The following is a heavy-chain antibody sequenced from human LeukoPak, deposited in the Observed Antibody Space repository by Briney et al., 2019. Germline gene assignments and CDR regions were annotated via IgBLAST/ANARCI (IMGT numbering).Heavy chain of an antibody. CDR2: IKGDGSTQ. CDR1: GFTFNIYN. Sequence: GGSLRLSCAASGFTFNIYNMNWVRQAPGKGLDWVANIKGDGSTQHYLDSVKGRFTISRDNAKNSLSLEMNSLRAEDTAVYHCARDTSPRSLAPDGTGYYYFDAFDIWGQGTTVIVSS. J-gene: IGHJ3*02. V-gene: IGHV3-7*05. CDR3: ARDTSPRSLAPDGTGYYYFDAFDI. D-gene: IGHD3-9*01.